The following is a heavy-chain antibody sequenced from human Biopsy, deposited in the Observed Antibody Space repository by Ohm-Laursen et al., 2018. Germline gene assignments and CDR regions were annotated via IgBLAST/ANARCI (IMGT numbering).Heavy chain of an antibody. D-gene: IGHD3-22*01. CDR2: INRSGRT. J-gene: IGHJ6*02. Sequence: SETLSLTWAVYGESFNGYYWSWIRQTPGKGLEWIGEINRSGRTNYNPSLKSRVTISVDTSKNQFSLKVRSVTAADTAVYYCVRGVDYYDPYHYYALDVWGQGTTVTVSS. CDR3: VRGVDYYDPYHYYALDV. V-gene: IGHV4-34*01. CDR1: GESFNGYY.